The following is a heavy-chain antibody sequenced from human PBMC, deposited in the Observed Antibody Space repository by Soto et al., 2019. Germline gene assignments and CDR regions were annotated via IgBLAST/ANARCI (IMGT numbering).Heavy chain of an antibody. J-gene: IGHJ3*02. V-gene: IGHV1-3*01. CDR2: INAGNGNT. CDR1: GYTFTSYA. CDR3: VGSGGGSPPRFDI. Sequence: ASVKVSCKASGYTFTSYAMHWVRQAPGQRLEWMGWINAGNGNTKYSQTFQARVTITRDTSASTAYMELSSLRSEDTTVYYCVGSGGGSPPRFDIWGQGTMVTVS. D-gene: IGHD2-8*02.